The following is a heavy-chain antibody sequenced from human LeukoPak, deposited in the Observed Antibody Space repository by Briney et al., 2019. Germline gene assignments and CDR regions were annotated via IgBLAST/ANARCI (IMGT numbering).Heavy chain of an antibody. CDR1: GGSISSGGYY. CDR3: ARGTGTTFY. J-gene: IGHJ4*02. Sequence: SQTLSLTCTVSGGSISSGGYYWSWLRQHPGKGLEWIGYIYYSGSTYYNPFLKSRVTISVDTSKNQFSLKLSSVTAADTAGYYCARGTGTTFYWRQGTLVTVSS. V-gene: IGHV4-31*03. CDR2: IYYSGST. D-gene: IGHD1-7*01.